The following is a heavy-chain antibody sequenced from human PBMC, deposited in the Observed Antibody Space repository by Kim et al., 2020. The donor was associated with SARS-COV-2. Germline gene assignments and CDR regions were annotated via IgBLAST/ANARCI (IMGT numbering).Heavy chain of an antibody. CDR2: IYASGTT. CDR3: ARMSSYKDFFDY. Sequence: SETLSLTCTISGDSIRSGDYYWSWIRQHPGKGLEWIGYIYASGTTNYNPSLRSRLTISVGTSKNQFSLKLTSMTAADTAIYYCARMSSYKDFFDYWGQGTLVTVSS. J-gene: IGHJ4*02. D-gene: IGHD6-6*01. V-gene: IGHV4-31*03. CDR1: GDSIRSGDYY.